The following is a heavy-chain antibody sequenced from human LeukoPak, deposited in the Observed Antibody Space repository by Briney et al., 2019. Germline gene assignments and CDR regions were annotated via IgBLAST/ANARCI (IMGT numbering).Heavy chain of an antibody. Sequence: SETLSLSCAVSSYSISSGYYWGWIRQPPGKGLEWIGSIYHSGSTFYNPSLKSRDPISVDTSKNQSSLKLSSVTAPDTAVYYCARHGYGSGSYSLTTYFDYWGQGTLVTVSS. CDR1: SYSISSGYY. J-gene: IGHJ4*02. CDR2: IYHSGST. CDR3: ARHGYGSGSYSLTTYFDY. D-gene: IGHD3-10*01. V-gene: IGHV4-38-2*01.